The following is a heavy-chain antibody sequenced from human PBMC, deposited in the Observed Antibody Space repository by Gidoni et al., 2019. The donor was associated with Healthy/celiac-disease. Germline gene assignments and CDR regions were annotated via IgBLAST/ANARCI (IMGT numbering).Heavy chain of an antibody. D-gene: IGHD4-17*01. CDR2: RWYDGSNK. CDR3: AREVGVTTFSRLDY. J-gene: IGHJ4*02. Sequence: QLHLVESGGGVVQPGSSLRLSCSASGFTFRSYGMHWVRQAPGKGLEWVAVRWYDGSNKYYADAVKGRFTISRDNSKNKLYLQMNSLRAEETAVYYCAREVGVTTFSRLDYWGQGTLVTVSS. V-gene: IGHV3-33*01. CDR1: GFTFRSYG.